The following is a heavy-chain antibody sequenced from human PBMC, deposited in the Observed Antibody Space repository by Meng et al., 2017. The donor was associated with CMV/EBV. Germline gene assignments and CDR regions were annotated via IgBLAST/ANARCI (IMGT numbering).Heavy chain of an antibody. Sequence: GGSLRLSCAASGFTFSSYAMHWVRQAPGKGLEWVAVISYDGSNKYYADSVKGRFTISRDNSKNTLYLQMNSLRAEDTAVHYCARGYCTNGVCYRVPYYGMDVWGQGTTVTVSS. CDR3: ARGYCTNGVCYRVPYYGMDV. V-gene: IGHV3-30-3*01. CDR2: ISYDGSNK. D-gene: IGHD2-8*01. J-gene: IGHJ6*02. CDR1: GFTFSSYA.